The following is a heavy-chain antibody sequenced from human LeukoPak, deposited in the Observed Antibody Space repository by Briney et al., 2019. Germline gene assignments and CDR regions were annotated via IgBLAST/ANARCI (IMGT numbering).Heavy chain of an antibody. Sequence: ASVKVSCKASGYTFTGYYMHWVRQAPGQGLEWMGWINPNSGGTNYAQKFQGRVTMTRDTSISTAYMELSRLRSDDTAVYYCARDLEYYYDSGGYYYSDWGQGTLVTVSS. CDR3: ARDLEYYYDSGGYYYSD. D-gene: IGHD3-22*01. CDR1: GYTFTGYY. CDR2: INPNSGGT. J-gene: IGHJ4*02. V-gene: IGHV1-2*02.